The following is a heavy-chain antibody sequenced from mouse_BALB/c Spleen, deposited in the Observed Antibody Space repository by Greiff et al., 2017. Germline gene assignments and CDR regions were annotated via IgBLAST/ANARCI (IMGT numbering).Heavy chain of an antibody. CDR1: GYTFTDYW. J-gene: IGHJ2*01. CDR3: ARWGGYSFDY. Sequence: QVQLQQPGAELVMPGASVKMSCKASGYTFTDYWMHWVKQRPGQGLEWIGAIDTSDSYTSYNQKFKGKATLTVDESSSTAYMQLSSLTSEDSAVYYCARWGGYSFDYWGQGTTLTVSS. D-gene: IGHD1-1*02. CDR2: IDTSDSYT. V-gene: IGHV1-69*01.